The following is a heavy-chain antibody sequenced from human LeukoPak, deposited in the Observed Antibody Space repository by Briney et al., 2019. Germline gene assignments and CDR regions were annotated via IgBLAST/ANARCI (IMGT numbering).Heavy chain of an antibody. J-gene: IGHJ4*02. CDR3: AREGLRGYSYGPADY. V-gene: IGHV4-4*08. CDR2: IYTSGST. CDR1: GGSIGIYY. Sequence: SETLSLTCNVSGGSIGIYYWSWIRRPPGKGLEWIGRIYTSGSTNYNPSLKSRVTISVDTSKNQFSLKLSSVTAADTAVYYCAREGLRGYSYGPADYWGQGTLVTVSS. D-gene: IGHD5-18*01.